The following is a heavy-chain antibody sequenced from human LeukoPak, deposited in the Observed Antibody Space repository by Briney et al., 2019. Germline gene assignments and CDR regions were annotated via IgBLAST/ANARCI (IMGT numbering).Heavy chain of an antibody. CDR2: IYSSGST. V-gene: IGHV4-4*07. Sequence: SETLSLTCTVSGGSISNYYWSWIRQPAGKGLEWIGHIYSSGSTNYNPSPKSRVTMSLDTSNRQFSLKLNSVTAADTAVYYCGRALGSGSYIDFWGQGTLVTVSS. D-gene: IGHD1-26*01. J-gene: IGHJ4*02. CDR1: GGSISNYY. CDR3: GRALGSGSYIDF.